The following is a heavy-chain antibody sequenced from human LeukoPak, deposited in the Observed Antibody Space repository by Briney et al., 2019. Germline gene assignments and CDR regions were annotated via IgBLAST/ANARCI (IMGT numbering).Heavy chain of an antibody. Sequence: PGGPLRLSCEVSGFIFSSYWMSWVRQAPGKGPEWVAHIKQDGSEKDYVDSVKGRFTISRDNGKNSLYLQMNSLRAEDTAVYYCGRGSRISDYWGQGTQVTVSS. CDR2: IKQDGSEK. D-gene: IGHD2-15*01. J-gene: IGHJ4*02. CDR1: GFIFSSYW. V-gene: IGHV3-7*01. CDR3: GRGSRISDY.